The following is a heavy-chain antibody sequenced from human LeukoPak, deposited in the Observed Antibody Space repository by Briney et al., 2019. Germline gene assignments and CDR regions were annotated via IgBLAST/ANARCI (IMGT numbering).Heavy chain of an antibody. D-gene: IGHD1-1*01. CDR1: GGSFSGYY. CDR2: INHSGST. V-gene: IGHV4-34*01. CDR3: ARGVGTGTTNYFDY. Sequence: SETLSLTCAVYGGSFSGYYWSWIRQPPGKGLEWIGEINHSGSTNYNPSLKSRVTISVDTSKNQFSLKLSSVTAADTAVYYCARGVGTGTTNYFDYWGQGTLVTVSS. J-gene: IGHJ4*02.